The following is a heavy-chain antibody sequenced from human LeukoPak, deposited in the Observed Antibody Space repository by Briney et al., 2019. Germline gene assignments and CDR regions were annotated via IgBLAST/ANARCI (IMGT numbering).Heavy chain of an antibody. CDR3: ATDLQAAAGRGWFDY. Sequence: ASVKVSCKASGYTFTSYDINWVRQATGQGLEWMGWMNPNSGNTGYAQKFQGRVTMTEDTSTDTAYMELSSLRSEDTAVYYCATDLQAAAGRGWFDYWGQGTLVTVSS. D-gene: IGHD6-13*01. J-gene: IGHJ4*02. CDR2: MNPNSGNT. CDR1: GYTFTSYD. V-gene: IGHV1-8*01.